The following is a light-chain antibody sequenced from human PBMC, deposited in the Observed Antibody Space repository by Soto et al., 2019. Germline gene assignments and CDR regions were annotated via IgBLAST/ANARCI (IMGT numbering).Light chain of an antibody. Sequence: QSALTQPASVSGSPGQSITISCTGTSSDVGGYNHVSWYQHSPGKAPKLILFAVSDRPSGASHRFSGSKSGNTASLTISGLQADDEADYYCCSYTSLSTVVFGVGTKLTVL. V-gene: IGLV2-14*01. CDR1: SSDVGGYNH. CDR2: AVS. CDR3: CSYTSLSTVV. J-gene: IGLJ2*01.